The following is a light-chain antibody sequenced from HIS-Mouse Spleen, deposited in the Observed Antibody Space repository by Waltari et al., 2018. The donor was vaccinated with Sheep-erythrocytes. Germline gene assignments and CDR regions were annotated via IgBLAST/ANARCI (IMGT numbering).Light chain of an antibody. CDR2: HSS. Sequence: SYELTQPPSVSVSPGQTASITCSGDKLGDKYACWYQQKPGHAPVLVIYHSSKRPSGIPGRFSGSNSGNTATLTISGTQAMDEADYYCQAWDSSTAVFGGGTKLTVL. J-gene: IGLJ2*01. V-gene: IGLV3-1*01. CDR3: QAWDSSTAV. CDR1: KLGDKY.